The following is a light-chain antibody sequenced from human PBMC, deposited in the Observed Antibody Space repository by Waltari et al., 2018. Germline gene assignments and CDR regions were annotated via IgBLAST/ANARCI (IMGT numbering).Light chain of an antibody. CDR2: GNS. Sequence: QSVLTQPPSVSGAPGQRVTISCTGSSSNIGAGYDVHWYQQLPGTAPKLLILGNSTRPSGVPDRFSGSKSGTSASLAITGLQAEDEADYYCQSYDSSLSGSKVFGTGTKVTVL. V-gene: IGLV1-40*01. CDR3: QSYDSSLSGSKV. J-gene: IGLJ1*01. CDR1: SSNIGAGYD.